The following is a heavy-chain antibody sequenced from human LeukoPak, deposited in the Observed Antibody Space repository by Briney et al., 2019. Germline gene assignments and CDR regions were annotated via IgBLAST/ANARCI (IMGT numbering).Heavy chain of an antibody. D-gene: IGHD3-10*01. CDR2: ISAYNGNT. J-gene: IGHJ6*03. CDR3: AREVPYYYGSGPWVYYMDV. Sequence: ASVTVSCKASGYTFTSYGISWVRQAPGQGVAWMGWISAYNGNTNYAQKLQGRVTLTTDTSTSTAYMELRSLRSDDTAVYYCAREVPYYYGSGPWVYYMDVWGKGTTVTISS. V-gene: IGHV1-18*01. CDR1: GYTFTSYG.